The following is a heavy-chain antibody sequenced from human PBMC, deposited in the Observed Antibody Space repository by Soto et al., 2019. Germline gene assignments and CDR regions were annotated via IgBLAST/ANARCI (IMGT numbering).Heavy chain of an antibody. D-gene: IGHD5-12*01. Sequence: ASVKASCKASGGTFSSYAISWVRQAPGQGLEWMGGIIPIFGTANYAQKFQGRVTITADKSTSTAYMELSSLRSEDTAVYYCARGGGYDSGAYYYYGMDVWGQGTTVTVSS. J-gene: IGHJ6*02. V-gene: IGHV1-69*06. CDR2: IIPIFGTA. CDR1: GGTFSSYA. CDR3: ARGGGYDSGAYYYYGMDV.